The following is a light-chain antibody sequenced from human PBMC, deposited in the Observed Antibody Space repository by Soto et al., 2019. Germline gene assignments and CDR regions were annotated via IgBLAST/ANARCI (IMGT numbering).Light chain of an antibody. J-gene: IGLJ3*02. CDR3: CSFARGSTLV. CDR1: SSDVGSYNL. Sequence: QSVLTQPASVSGSPGQSITISRTGTSSDVGSYNLVSWYQQHPGNAPKLMIYEGSKRPSGVSNRFFGSKSGNTASLTISGLQAEDEADYYCCSFARGSTLVFGGGTKLTVL. V-gene: IGLV2-23*01. CDR2: EGS.